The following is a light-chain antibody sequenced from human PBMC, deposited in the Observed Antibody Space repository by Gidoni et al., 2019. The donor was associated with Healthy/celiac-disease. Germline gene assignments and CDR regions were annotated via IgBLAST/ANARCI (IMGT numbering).Light chain of an antibody. V-gene: IGKV1-39*01. CDR3: QQSYSTHV. CDR1: QSISSY. Sequence: DIQMTQSPSSLSASVGDRVTITCRASQSISSYLNWYQQKPGKAPKLLIYAASSLQSGVPSRFSGSGSGTDFTLTISSLQPEDFATYYCQQSYSTHVFGGXTKVEIK. J-gene: IGKJ4*01. CDR2: AAS.